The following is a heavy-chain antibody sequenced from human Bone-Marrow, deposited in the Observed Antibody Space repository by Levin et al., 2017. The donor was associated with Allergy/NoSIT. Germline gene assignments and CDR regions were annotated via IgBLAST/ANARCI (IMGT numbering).Heavy chain of an antibody. Sequence: SCTASGFTFGDYAMSWFRQAPGKGLEWVGFIRSKAYGGTTEYAASVKGRFTISRDDSKSIAYLQMNSLKTEDTAVYYCTRDSPEDYDSSGYSLFDYWGQGTLVTVSS. V-gene: IGHV3-49*03. CDR3: TRDSPEDYDSSGYSLFDY. CDR2: IRSKAYGGTT. J-gene: IGHJ4*02. CDR1: GFTFGDYA. D-gene: IGHD3-22*01.